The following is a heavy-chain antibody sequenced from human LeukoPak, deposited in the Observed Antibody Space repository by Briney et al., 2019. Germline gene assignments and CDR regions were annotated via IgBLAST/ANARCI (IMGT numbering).Heavy chain of an antibody. Sequence: SETLSLTCTVSGGSISSYYWSWIRQPPGKGLEWIGYIYYSGSTNYNPSLKSRVTISVDTSKNQFSLKLSSVTAADTAVYYCARYSYGPGHDYWGQGTLVTVSS. J-gene: IGHJ4*02. CDR3: ARYSYGPGHDY. CDR2: IYYSGST. D-gene: IGHD5-18*01. V-gene: IGHV4-59*12. CDR1: GGSISSYY.